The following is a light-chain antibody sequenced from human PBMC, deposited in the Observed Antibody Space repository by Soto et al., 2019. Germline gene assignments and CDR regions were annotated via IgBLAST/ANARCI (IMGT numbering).Light chain of an antibody. CDR2: GAS. V-gene: IGKV3-20*01. J-gene: IGKJ1*01. CDR1: QSVSNRY. CDR3: QQYDSSWT. Sequence: EIVLPQSPGTLSLSPGERATLSGWASQSVSNRYLAWYQQKPGQDPRLLIYGASSRATGIPDRFSGSGSGTDFTLTISRLEPEDFAVYYCQQYDSSWTFGQGTKVDIK.